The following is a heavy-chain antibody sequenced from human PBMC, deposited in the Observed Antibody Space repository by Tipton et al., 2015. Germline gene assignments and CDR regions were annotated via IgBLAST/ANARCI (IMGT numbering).Heavy chain of an antibody. CDR1: GGSFSDYY. Sequence: LSLTCTVSGGSFSDYYWSWIRQSPGEGLEWIGYISYSGTTNYNPSLKSRVTISVDTSKNQFFLRVTSVTAADTAVYYCARDEGPAGVNRYYYYSGMDVWGQGTTVTVSS. J-gene: IGHJ6*02. D-gene: IGHD4-23*01. CDR2: ISYSGTT. V-gene: IGHV4-59*12. CDR3: ARDEGPAGVNRYYYYSGMDV.